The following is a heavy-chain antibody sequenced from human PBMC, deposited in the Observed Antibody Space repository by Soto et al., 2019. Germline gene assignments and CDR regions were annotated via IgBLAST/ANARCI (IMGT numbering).Heavy chain of an antibody. D-gene: IGHD4-17*01. CDR3: AKSPGDYYYYYYGMDV. Sequence: GGSLRLSCAASGFTFSSYAMSWVRQAPGKGLEWVSAISGSGGSTYYADSVKGRFTISRDNSKNTLYLQMNSLRAEDTAVYYCAKSPGDYYYYYYGMDVWGQGTTVTVSS. V-gene: IGHV3-23*01. CDR2: ISGSGGST. CDR1: GFTFSSYA. J-gene: IGHJ6*02.